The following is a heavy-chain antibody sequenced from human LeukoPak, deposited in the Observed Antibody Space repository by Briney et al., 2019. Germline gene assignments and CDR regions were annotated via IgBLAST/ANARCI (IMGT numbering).Heavy chain of an antibody. V-gene: IGHV4-34*01. CDR2: INHSGST. D-gene: IGHD6-19*01. CDR3: ARQWLVSPLFDY. Sequence: PSETLSLTCAVYGGSLSGYYWSWIRQPPGKGLEWIGEINHSGSTNYNPSLKSRVTISVDTSKNQLSLKLSSMTAADAAVYYCARQWLVSPLFDYWGQGTLVTVSS. CDR1: GGSLSGYY. J-gene: IGHJ4*02.